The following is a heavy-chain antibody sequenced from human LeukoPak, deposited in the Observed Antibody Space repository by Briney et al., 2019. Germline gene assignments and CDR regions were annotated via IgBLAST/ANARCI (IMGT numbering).Heavy chain of an antibody. CDR3: ATGYQYFDY. CDR1: GFTFSSYA. CDR2: ISYDGSNK. V-gene: IGHV3-30*04. J-gene: IGHJ4*02. Sequence: GRSLRLSCAASGFTFSSYAMHWVRQAPGKGLEWVAVISYDGSNKYYADSVKGRFTISRENSNNTLYLQMNSLRAEDTAVYYCATGYQYFDYCGQGTLVTVCS. D-gene: IGHD3-9*01.